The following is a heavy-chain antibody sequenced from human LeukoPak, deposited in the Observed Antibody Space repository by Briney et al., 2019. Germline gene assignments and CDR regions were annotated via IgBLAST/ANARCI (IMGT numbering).Heavy chain of an antibody. CDR3: AELGITMIGGV. CDR2: IYSGGST. Sequence: GGSLRLSCAASGFTVSSNYMTWVRQAPGKGLKWVSHIYSGGSTFYADSVKGRFTISRDNAKNSLYLQMNSLRAEDTAVYYCAELGITMIGGVWGKGTTVTISS. D-gene: IGHD3-10*02. J-gene: IGHJ6*04. CDR1: GFTVSSNY. V-gene: IGHV3-53*01.